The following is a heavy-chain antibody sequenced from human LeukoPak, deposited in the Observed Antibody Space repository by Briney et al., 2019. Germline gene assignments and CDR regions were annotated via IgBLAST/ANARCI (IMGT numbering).Heavy chain of an antibody. CDR2: INPSGGST. CDR3: AMEYCTSTSCYPYYFDY. Sequence: GASVKVSCKASGYTFTSYYMHWVRQAPGQGLEWMGIINPSGGSTSYAQKFQGRVTMTRDMSTSTVYMELSSLRSEDTAVYYCAMEYCTSTSCYPYYFDYWGQGTLVTVSS. J-gene: IGHJ4*02. V-gene: IGHV1-46*01. CDR1: GYTFTSYY. D-gene: IGHD2-2*01.